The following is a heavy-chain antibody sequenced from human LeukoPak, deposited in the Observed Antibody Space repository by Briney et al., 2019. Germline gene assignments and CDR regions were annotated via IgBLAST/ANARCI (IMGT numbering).Heavy chain of an antibody. J-gene: IGHJ4*02. Sequence: SETLSLTCTVSGGSISSYYWSWIRQTPGKGLEWIGYIYYSGSTNYNPSLKSRVTISVDTSKNQFSLKLSSVTAADTAVYYCARSSSSWIRYYFDYWGQGTLVTVSS. V-gene: IGHV4-59*08. CDR3: ARSSSSWIRYYFDY. CDR2: IYYSGST. D-gene: IGHD6-13*01. CDR1: GGSISSYY.